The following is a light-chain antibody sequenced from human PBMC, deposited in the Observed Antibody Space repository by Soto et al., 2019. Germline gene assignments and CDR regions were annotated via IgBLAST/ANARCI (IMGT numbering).Light chain of an antibody. CDR2: DVS. CDR3: CSYAGSYIWV. CDR1: SSDVGGYNY. J-gene: IGLJ7*01. V-gene: IGLV2-11*01. Sequence: QSVLTQPHSVSGSPGQSVTISCTGTSSDVGGYNYVSWYQQHPGKAPKLMIYDVSKRPSGVPDRFSGSKSGNTASLTISGLQAEDEADYYCCSYAGSYIWVFGGGTQLTVL.